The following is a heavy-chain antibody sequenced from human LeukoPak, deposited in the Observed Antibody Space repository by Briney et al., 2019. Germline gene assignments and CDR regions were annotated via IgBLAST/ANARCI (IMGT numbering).Heavy chain of an antibody. D-gene: IGHD3-22*01. J-gene: IGHJ4*02. CDR2: IYYSGST. CDR3: ARDYYDSRGYYRRSLYYFDY. Sequence: SETLSLTCTVSGGSISSSSYYWGWTRHPPGKGLEWIGSIYYSGSTYYNPSLKSRVTISVNTSKNQFSLKLSSVTAADTAVYYCARDYYDSRGYYRRSLYYFDYWGQGTLVTVST. CDR1: GGSISSSSYY. V-gene: IGHV4-39*02.